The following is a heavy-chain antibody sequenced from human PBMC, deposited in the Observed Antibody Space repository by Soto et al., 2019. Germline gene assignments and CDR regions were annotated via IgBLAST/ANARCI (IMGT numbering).Heavy chain of an antibody. D-gene: IGHD2-2*01. J-gene: IGHJ5*02. CDR1: GFTFSSYA. V-gene: IGHV3-23*01. Sequence: PGGSLRLSCAASGFTFSSYAMSWVRQAPGKRLEWVSAISGSGGSTYYADSVKGRFTISRDNSKNTLYLQMNSLRAEDTAVYYCAKDRAAIVGITNWFDPWGQGTLVTVSS. CDR3: AKDRAAIVGITNWFDP. CDR2: ISGSGGST.